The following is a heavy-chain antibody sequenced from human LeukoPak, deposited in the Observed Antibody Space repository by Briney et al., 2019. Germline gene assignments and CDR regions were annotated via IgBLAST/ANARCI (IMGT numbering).Heavy chain of an antibody. CDR2: INHSGST. D-gene: IGHD6-25*01. CDR1: GGSFSGYY. CDR3: ARPAANAFDI. V-gene: IGHV4-34*01. J-gene: IGHJ3*02. Sequence: SETLSLTCAVYGGSFSGYYWSWIRQPPGKGLEWIGEINHSGSTNYNPSLKSRVTISVDTSKNQFSLKLSSVTAADTAVYYCARPAANAFDIWGQGTMVTVSS.